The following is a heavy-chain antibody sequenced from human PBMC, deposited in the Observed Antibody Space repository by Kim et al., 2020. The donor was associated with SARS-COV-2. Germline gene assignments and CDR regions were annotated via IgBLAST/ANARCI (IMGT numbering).Heavy chain of an antibody. CDR1: GYTFTSYY. J-gene: IGHJ6*03. CDR2: INPSGGST. CDR3: ARDPTLTISDPGDYYYYMDV. Sequence: ASVKVSCKASGYTFTSYYMHWVRQAPGQGLEWMGIINPSGGSTSYAQKFQGRVTMTRDTSTSTVYMELSSLRSEDTAVYYCARDPTLTISDPGDYYYYMDVWGKGTTVTVSS. V-gene: IGHV1-46*01. D-gene: IGHD3-3*01.